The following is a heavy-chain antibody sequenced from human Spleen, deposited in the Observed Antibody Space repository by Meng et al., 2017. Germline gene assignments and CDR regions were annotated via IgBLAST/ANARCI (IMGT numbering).Heavy chain of an antibody. CDR1: GGSFSGYY. CDR3: ARLSLMATSGAGDY. Sequence: QVPLQQWGAGLLKPSETLSLTCAVYGGSFSGYYWSWIRQPPGKGLEWIGEINHSGSTNYNPSLKSRVTISVDTSKNQFSLKLSSVTAADTAVYYCARLSLMATSGAGDYWGQGTLVTVSS. D-gene: IGHD5-24*01. CDR2: INHSGST. J-gene: IGHJ4*02. V-gene: IGHV4-34*01.